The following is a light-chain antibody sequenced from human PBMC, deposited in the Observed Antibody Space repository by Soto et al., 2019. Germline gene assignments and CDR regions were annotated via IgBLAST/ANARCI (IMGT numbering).Light chain of an antibody. CDR2: SAS. CDR3: QQLSRYPLT. V-gene: IGKV1-9*01. CDR1: QALSNY. Sequence: DIQLTQCPAVRSGCVIDTVTITCRASQALSNYLAWYQQKPGKAPDLLIYSASTLQSGVPSRFSGSGSEKEFSLTIRALQPEDFATYYCQQLSRYPLTFGGGTKVDIK. J-gene: IGKJ4*01.